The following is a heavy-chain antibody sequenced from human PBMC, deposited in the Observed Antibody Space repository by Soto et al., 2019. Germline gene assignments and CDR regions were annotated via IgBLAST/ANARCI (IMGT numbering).Heavy chain of an antibody. J-gene: IGHJ4*02. V-gene: IGHV3-23*01. Sequence: VGSLRLSCAVSGFTFSNYSINWVRQAPVKGLEWLSCISGSGSGTYYADSVKGRFTISRDNAKNRLYLQVNSLRAEDTAVYYCAKDRAYSSSWFYFDYWGQGTLVTVSS. CDR1: GFTFSNYS. CDR3: AKDRAYSSSWFYFDY. CDR2: ISGSGSGT. D-gene: IGHD6-13*01.